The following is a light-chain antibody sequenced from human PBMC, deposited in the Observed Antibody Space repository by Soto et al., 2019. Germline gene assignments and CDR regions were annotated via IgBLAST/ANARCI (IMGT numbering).Light chain of an antibody. CDR2: SNN. J-gene: IGLJ2*01. V-gene: IGLV1-47*02. CDR1: SSNIGGTNY. CDR3: ASWDDRLGAVI. Sequence: QSVLTQPPSASGTPGQKVFISCSGSSSNIGGTNYAYWYQQLPGAAPKLLMHSNNLRPSGVPERISGSKFGTAASLAISGLRCADEAVDYCASWDDRLGAVIFGGGTKLTVL.